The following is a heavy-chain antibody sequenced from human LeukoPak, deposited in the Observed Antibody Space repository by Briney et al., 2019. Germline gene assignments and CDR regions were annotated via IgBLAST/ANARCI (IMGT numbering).Heavy chain of an antibody. J-gene: IGHJ4*02. D-gene: IGHD1-26*01. CDR1: GFPFSSYW. V-gene: IGHV3-74*01. CDR3: ASVTIVGPTADY. Sequence: PGGSLRLSCAASGFPFSSYWMHLVRQAPGKGLVWVSRINGDGSTTGYADSVKGRFTISRDNAKNSLYLQMNSLRAEDTAVYYCASVTIVGPTADYWGQGTLVTVSS. CDR2: INGDGSTT.